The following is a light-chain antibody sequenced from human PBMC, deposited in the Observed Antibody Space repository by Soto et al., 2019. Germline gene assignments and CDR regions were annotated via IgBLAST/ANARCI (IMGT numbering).Light chain of an antibody. J-gene: IGKJ2*01. Sequence: DIVMTQSPLSLPVTPGEPASISCRSSQSLLHSNGYNYLDWYLQKPGQSPQLLIDLGSNRASGGPDRFSGSGSGSDFTLKISRVEAADVGVYYCMQALQTPYTFGQGTKLEIK. CDR1: QSLLHSNGYNY. CDR2: LGS. V-gene: IGKV2-28*01. CDR3: MQALQTPYT.